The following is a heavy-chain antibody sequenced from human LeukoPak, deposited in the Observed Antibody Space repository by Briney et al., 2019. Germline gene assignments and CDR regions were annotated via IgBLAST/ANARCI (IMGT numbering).Heavy chain of an antibody. D-gene: IGHD3-22*01. CDR3: AREGAYYYDSSPLDY. V-gene: IGHV1-18*01. CDR1: VYTFTNYG. CDR2: ISAYSGYT. Sequence: ASVKVSFKPSVYTFTNYGISWVRQAPGQALEWMGLISAYSGYTYYTQNFQGRITMTTDTSTTTAYMELRSLRYDDTAVYFCAREGAYYYDSSPLDYWGQGTLVTVSS. J-gene: IGHJ4*02.